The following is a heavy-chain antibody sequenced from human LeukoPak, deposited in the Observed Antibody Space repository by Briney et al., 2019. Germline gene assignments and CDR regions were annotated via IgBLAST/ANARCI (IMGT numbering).Heavy chain of an antibody. CDR2: IKSKADGGTT. V-gene: IGHV3-15*01. CDR3: TTVGLYNILTGYYHDSFDM. D-gene: IGHD3-9*01. Sequence: PGGSLRLSCTASGLPSNNAWMSWVRQAPGKGLEWVGRIKSKADGGTTDHAAPVKGRFTISRDDSKDTLYLQMNSLKTEDTAVYYCTTVGLYNILTGYYHDSFDMWGQGTMVTVSS. J-gene: IGHJ3*02. CDR1: GLPSNNAW.